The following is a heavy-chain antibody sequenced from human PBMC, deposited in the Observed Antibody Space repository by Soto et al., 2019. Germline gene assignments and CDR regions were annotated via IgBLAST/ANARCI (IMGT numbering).Heavy chain of an antibody. Sequence: SVKVSCKASGGTFSSYAISWVRQAPGQGLEGMGGIIPIFGTANYAQKFQGRVTITADESTSTAYMELSSPRSEETAVYYCARRGTVVTDYYYYGMDVWGQGTTVTVSS. V-gene: IGHV1-69*13. CDR3: ARRGTVVTDYYYYGMDV. D-gene: IGHD2-15*01. J-gene: IGHJ6*02. CDR2: IIPIFGTA. CDR1: GGTFSSYA.